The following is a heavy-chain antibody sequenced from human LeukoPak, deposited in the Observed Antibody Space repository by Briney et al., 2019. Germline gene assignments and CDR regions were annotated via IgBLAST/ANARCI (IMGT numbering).Heavy chain of an antibody. J-gene: IGHJ4*02. CDR3: ARGQAVTSPFGY. CDR2: INHSGTT. Sequence: PSETLSLTCAVYGGSFSGYDWTWIRQPPGKGLQWIGEINHSGTTNYNPSLKSRVTISVDTSQNQFSLKLSSVTAADTAVYYCARGQAVTSPFGYWGQGTLVTVSS. V-gene: IGHV4-34*01. D-gene: IGHD4-17*01. CDR1: GGSFSGYD.